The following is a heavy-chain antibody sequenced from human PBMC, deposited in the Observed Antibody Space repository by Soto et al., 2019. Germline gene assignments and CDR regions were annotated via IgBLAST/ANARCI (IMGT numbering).Heavy chain of an antibody. V-gene: IGHV3-30*19. J-gene: IGHJ4*02. Sequence: QVQLVESGGGVVQPGTSLRLSCVGSGFTFRSYVIHWVRQAPGKGLEWVALTSYDGSNKYYDYSVKGRFTISRDNSRNTVDLQMDNLRLEDTALYYCARWGSSGGLDVWGQGTLVSVSS. D-gene: IGHD3-10*01. CDR1: GFTFRSYV. CDR3: ARWGSSGGLDV. CDR2: TSYDGSNK.